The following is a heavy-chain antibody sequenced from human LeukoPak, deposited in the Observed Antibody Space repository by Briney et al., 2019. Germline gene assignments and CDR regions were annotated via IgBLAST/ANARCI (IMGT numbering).Heavy chain of an antibody. Sequence: SETLSLTCTVSGVSISTYYWSWIRQPPGKGLEWIGYIYYSGSTDYNPSLKSRVTISVDTSKNQFSLKLSSVTAADTAVYYCARLGGELDYWGQGTLVTVSS. CDR2: IYYSGST. V-gene: IGHV4-59*01. J-gene: IGHJ4*02. CDR1: GVSISTYY. D-gene: IGHD7-27*01. CDR3: ARLGGELDY.